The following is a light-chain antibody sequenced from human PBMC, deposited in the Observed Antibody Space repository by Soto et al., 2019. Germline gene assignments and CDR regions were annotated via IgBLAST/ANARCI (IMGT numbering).Light chain of an antibody. CDR2: GAS. CDR3: QQYGSSGT. V-gene: IGKV3-20*01. Sequence: EIVSTQSPGTLSLSPGERPTLPCRASQSVSSSYLAWYQQKPGQAPRLLIYGASSRATGIPDRFSGSGSGTDFTLTISRLEPEDFAVYYCQQYGSSGTFGQGTKVDIK. CDR1: QSVSSSY. J-gene: IGKJ1*01.